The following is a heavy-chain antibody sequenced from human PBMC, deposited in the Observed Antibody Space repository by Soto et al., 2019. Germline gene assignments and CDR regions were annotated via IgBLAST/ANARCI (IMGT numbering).Heavy chain of an antibody. CDR2: INANTGDT. Sequence: QVQLVQSGAEMKKPGASVKVSCKASGDTCTGAFVHWVRQAPGQGREWKWWINANTGDTKYTEKFQGRVTMTRESSVSVAYGELRRLRSDDTGVYYCARDSFSSSLDFDYWGPGSLVSVS. CDR3: ARDSFSSSLDFDY. D-gene: IGHD6-6*01. V-gene: IGHV1-2*02. CDR1: GDTCTGAF. J-gene: IGHJ4*02.